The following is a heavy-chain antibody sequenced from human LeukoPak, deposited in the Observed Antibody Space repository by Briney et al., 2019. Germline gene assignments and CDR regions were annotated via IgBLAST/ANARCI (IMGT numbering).Heavy chain of an antibody. J-gene: IGHJ2*01. CDR1: VVTLSRYA. CDR3: TRARGVYSSSSEYWYFDL. Sequence: SVKLSCNASVVTLSRYAISSVRQATGQGLEWIGRIIPILGIANYAQKFQGRVTITADKSTSSAYMERSSLRSEAPTLYYFTRARGVYSSSSEYWYFDLWGRGTLVTVSS. D-gene: IGHD6-6*01. V-gene: IGHV1-69*04. CDR2: IIPILGIA.